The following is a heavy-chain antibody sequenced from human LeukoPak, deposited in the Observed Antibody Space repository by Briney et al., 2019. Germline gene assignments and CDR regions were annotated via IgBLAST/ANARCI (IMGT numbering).Heavy chain of an antibody. Sequence: PSETLSLTCTVSDGSLSSSSYYWGWIRQPPGKGLEWIGSVYYSGSTYYNPSLKSRVTISVDTSKNQFSLKLSSVTAADTAVYYCARIVVVTATGYFDYWGQGTLVTVSS. CDR3: ARIVVVTATGYFDY. V-gene: IGHV4-39*01. CDR1: DGSLSSSSYY. D-gene: IGHD2-21*02. J-gene: IGHJ4*02. CDR2: VYYSGST.